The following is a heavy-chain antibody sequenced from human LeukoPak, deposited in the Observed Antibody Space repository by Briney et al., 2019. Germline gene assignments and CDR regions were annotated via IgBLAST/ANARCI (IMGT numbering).Heavy chain of an antibody. CDR1: GFTFSDYY. J-gene: IGHJ4*02. CDR3: ARDLYSGGSPFDY. Sequence: GGSLRLSCAASGFTFSDYYMSWIRQVPGRGLEWVSYISDSGSAPYYADSVKGRFTISRDNAKNSVYLQMNSLRAEDTAVYYCARDLYSGGSPFDYWGQGTPVTVSS. D-gene: IGHD1-26*01. V-gene: IGHV3-11*04. CDR2: ISDSGSAP.